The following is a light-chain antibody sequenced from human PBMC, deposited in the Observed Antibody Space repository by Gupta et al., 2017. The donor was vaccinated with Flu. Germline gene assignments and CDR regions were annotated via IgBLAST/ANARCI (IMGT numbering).Light chain of an antibody. CDR3: QAWDSILGV. Sequence: SYELTQPPSVSVSPGQTASITCSGDKLGDKYACWYQQKPGQSPVLVIYQDSKRPSGIPERFSGSNSGNTATLTISGTQAMDEADYYCQAWDSILGVFGTGTKVTVL. CDR2: QDS. V-gene: IGLV3-1*01. CDR1: KLGDKY. J-gene: IGLJ1*01.